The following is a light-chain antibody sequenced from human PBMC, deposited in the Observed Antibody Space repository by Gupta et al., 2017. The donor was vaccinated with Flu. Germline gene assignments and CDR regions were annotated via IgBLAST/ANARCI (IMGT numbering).Light chain of an antibody. CDR3: RQQGGSPLT. V-gene: IGKV1-16*01. Sequence: DIQMTHSPSSLSASVGDRVTITCRASQAINNNVAWFQQKPGKAPKSLLYVASSLQSGVLSRISGSRSARAFTLTIISLLPPDFATYYCRQQGGSPLTFGGGTKVEIK. J-gene: IGKJ4*01. CDR1: QAINNN. CDR2: VAS.